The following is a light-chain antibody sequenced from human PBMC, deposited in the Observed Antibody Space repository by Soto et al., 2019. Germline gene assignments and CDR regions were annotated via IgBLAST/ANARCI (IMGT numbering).Light chain of an antibody. CDR3: QQYGSSGT. J-gene: IGKJ1*01. Sequence: EVVMTQSPATLSVSTGGRATLSCRASQSISYTLAWYQQKPGQAPRLLIYSASTRATGIPARFSGSGSGTEFTLTISSLQSEDFAVYYCQQYGSSGTFGQGTKVDIK. CDR2: SAS. V-gene: IGKV3-15*01. CDR1: QSISYT.